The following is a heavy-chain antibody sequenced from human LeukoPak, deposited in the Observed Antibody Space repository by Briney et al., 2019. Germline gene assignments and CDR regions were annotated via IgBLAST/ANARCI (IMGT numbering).Heavy chain of an antibody. J-gene: IGHJ3*02. Sequence: SETLSLTCTVSGYSISSGYYWGWIRQPPGKGLEWIGSIYHSGSTYYNPSLKSRVTISVDTSKNQFSLKLSSVTAADTAVYYCARDHCSSSSCLDIWGQGTMVTVSS. CDR1: GYSISSGYY. CDR2: IYHSGST. CDR3: ARDHCSSSSCLDI. V-gene: IGHV4-38-2*02. D-gene: IGHD2-15*01.